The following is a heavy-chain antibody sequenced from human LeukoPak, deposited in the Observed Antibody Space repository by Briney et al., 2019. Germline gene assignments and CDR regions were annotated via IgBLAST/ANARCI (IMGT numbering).Heavy chain of an antibody. CDR1: GGSFSGYY. V-gene: IGHV4-34*01. Sequence: SETLSLTCAVYGGSFSGYYWSWIRQPPGKGLEWIGEINYSGSTNYNPSLKSRVTISVDTSKNQFSLKLSSVTAADTAVYYCARGLGYCSSTSCYTPYYMDVWGKGTTVTVSS. D-gene: IGHD2-2*02. J-gene: IGHJ6*03. CDR3: ARGLGYCSSTSCYTPYYMDV. CDR2: INYSGST.